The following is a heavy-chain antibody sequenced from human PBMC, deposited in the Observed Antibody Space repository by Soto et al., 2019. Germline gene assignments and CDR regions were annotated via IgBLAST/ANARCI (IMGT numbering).Heavy chain of an antibody. CDR3: ATRMYRTSWYDFVS. V-gene: IGHV3-23*01. Sequence: EVQLLESGGGFVQPGGSLRLSCAAAGFTFTNYSLSWVRQSPGKGLEGVSTIGGGSGSTYYADSVKCRFSISRENSKITLYLQMSRLSAEDTALYYCATRMYRTSWYDFVSWGQGTLVTVS. J-gene: IGHJ4*02. D-gene: IGHD6-13*01. CDR2: IGGGSGST. CDR1: GFTFTNYS.